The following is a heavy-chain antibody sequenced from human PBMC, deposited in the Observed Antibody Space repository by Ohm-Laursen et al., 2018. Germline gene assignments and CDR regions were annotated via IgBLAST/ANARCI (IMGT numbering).Heavy chain of an antibody. CDR2: ISRNSGSI. CDR1: GFTFSNYG. Sequence: SLRLSCAASGFTFSNYGMHWVRQAPGKGLEWVSGISRNSGSIGYADSVKGRFTISRDNAKNSLYLQMNSLRAEDTALYYCAKDSSGGYYGMHVWGQGTTVTVSS. D-gene: IGHD3-10*01. J-gene: IGHJ6*02. V-gene: IGHV3-9*01. CDR3: AKDSSGGYYGMHV.